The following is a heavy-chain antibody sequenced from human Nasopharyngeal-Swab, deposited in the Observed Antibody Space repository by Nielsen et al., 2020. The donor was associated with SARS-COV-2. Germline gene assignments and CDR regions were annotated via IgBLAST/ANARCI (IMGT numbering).Heavy chain of an antibody. J-gene: IGHJ4*02. Sequence: SETLSLTCTVSGGSISSGDYYWSWIRQPPGKGLEWIGYIYYSGSTHYNPSLKSRVTISVDTSKNQFSLKLNSVTAADTAVYYCARACVGHCSSTSCYRLWDCWGQGTLVSVSS. V-gene: IGHV4-30-4*08. CDR3: ARACVGHCSSTSCYRLWDC. CDR1: GGSISSGDYY. CDR2: IYYSGST. D-gene: IGHD2-2*02.